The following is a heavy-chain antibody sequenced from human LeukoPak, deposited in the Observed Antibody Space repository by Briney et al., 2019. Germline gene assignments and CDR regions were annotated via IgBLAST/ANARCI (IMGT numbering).Heavy chain of an antibody. J-gene: IGHJ3*02. Sequence: SETLSLTCTVSGGSISSYYWSWIRQPSGKGLEWIGYIYYSGSTNYNPSLKSRVTISVDTSKNQFSLKLNSVTAADTAVYYCAREFRGGHDAFDIWGQGTLVTVSS. CDR2: IYYSGST. V-gene: IGHV4-59*12. CDR1: GGSISSYY. CDR3: AREFRGGHDAFDI. D-gene: IGHD3-16*01.